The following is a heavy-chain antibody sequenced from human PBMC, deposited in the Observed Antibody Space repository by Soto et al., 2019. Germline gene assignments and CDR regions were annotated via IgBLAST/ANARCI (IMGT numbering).Heavy chain of an antibody. V-gene: IGHV5-51*01. CDR3: ATQDDYGDYPFDY. J-gene: IGHJ4*02. D-gene: IGHD4-17*01. Sequence: EVQLVQSGAELKKPGESLKISCKGYGYSFTSYWIGWVRQMPGKGLEWMGIIYPGDSDTRYSPSFQGKVTISSDKSISTAYLQWSSLKASDTAMYYCATQDDYGDYPFDYWGQGTLVTVSS. CDR2: IYPGDSDT. CDR1: GYSFTSYW.